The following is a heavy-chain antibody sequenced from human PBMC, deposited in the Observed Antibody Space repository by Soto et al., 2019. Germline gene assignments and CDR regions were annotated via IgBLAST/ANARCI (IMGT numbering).Heavy chain of an antibody. D-gene: IGHD2-2*01. Sequence: ASVKVSCKASGYTFTSYGISWVREAPGQGLEWMGWISAYNGNTNYAQKLQGRVTMTTDTSTSTAYMELRSLRSDDTAVYYCARYIVVVPAAIALYYYYGMDVWGQGTTVTVSS. CDR3: ARYIVVVPAAIALYYYYGMDV. V-gene: IGHV1-18*04. CDR1: GYTFTSYG. CDR2: ISAYNGNT. J-gene: IGHJ6*02.